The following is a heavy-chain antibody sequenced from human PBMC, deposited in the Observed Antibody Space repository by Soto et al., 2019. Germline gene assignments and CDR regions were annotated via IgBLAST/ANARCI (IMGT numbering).Heavy chain of an antibody. CDR2: INPNTGGT. CDR3: ARSLSTIGARLDY. CDR1: GYIFTDYY. D-gene: IGHD6-6*01. Sequence: QVQLVQSGAEVKKPGASVSVSCEASGYIFTDYYLHWVRQAPGQGLEYMGWINPNTGGTKYAQKFQGRVTMTSGTLLLNGLTSDDTAVYYCARSLSTIGARLDYWGQGTLVTVSS. V-gene: IGHV1-2*02. J-gene: IGHJ4*02.